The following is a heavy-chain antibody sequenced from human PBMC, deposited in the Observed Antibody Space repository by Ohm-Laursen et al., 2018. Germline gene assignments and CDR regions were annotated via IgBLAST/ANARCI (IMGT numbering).Heavy chain of an antibody. Sequence: SLRLSCAASGFTFSTYTMNWVRQAPGKGLEWVSSIISSSSYIYYADSVKGRFTISRDNAKNLLYLQMNSLRAEDTAVYYCARDFASSGWYYWGQGTLVTVSS. V-gene: IGHV3-21*01. CDR2: IISSSSYI. CDR3: ARDFASSGWYY. CDR1: GFTFSTYT. J-gene: IGHJ4*02. D-gene: IGHD6-19*01.